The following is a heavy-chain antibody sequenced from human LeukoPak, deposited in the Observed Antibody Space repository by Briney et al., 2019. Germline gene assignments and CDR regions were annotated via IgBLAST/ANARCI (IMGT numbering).Heavy chain of an antibody. CDR2: ISSSSSYI. V-gene: IGHV3-21*01. J-gene: IGHJ2*01. CDR1: GFIFSSYA. D-gene: IGHD5-24*01. Sequence: PGGSLRLSCAASGFIFSSYAVSWVRQAPGKGLEWVSSISSSSSYIYYADSVKGRFTISRDNSKNTLYLQMNSLRAEDTAIYYCAKEIEQLNVAPSPFDLWGRGTLVTVSS. CDR3: AKEIEQLNVAPSPFDL.